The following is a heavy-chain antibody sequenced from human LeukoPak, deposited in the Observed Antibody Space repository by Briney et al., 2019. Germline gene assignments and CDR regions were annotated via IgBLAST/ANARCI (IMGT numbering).Heavy chain of an antibody. J-gene: IGHJ4*02. CDR3: ARARTVVDSIPDY. V-gene: IGHV3-21*01. CDR1: GFTFSSYS. Sequence: GGSLRLSCAASGFTFSSYSMNWVRQAPGKGLEWVSSISSSSSYIYYADSEKGRFTISRDNAKNSLYLQMNSLRAEDTAVYYCARARTVVDSIPDYWGQGTLVTVSS. CDR2: ISSSSSYI. D-gene: IGHD4-23*01.